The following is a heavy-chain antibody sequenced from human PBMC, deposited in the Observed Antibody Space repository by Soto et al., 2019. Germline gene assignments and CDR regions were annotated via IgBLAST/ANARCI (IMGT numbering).Heavy chain of an antibody. CDR3: TTSSNTGSWATSYYYYYGMDV. V-gene: IGHV3-73*02. CDR1: GFTFSGSA. D-gene: IGHD6-13*01. Sequence: EVQLVESGGGLVQPGGSLKLSCAASGFTFSGSAMHWVRQASGKGLEWVGRIRSKANSYATAYAASVKGRFTISRDDSKNTAYLQMNSLKTEDTAVYYCTTSSNTGSWATSYYYYYGMDVWGQGTTVTVSS. CDR2: IRSKANSYAT. J-gene: IGHJ6*02.